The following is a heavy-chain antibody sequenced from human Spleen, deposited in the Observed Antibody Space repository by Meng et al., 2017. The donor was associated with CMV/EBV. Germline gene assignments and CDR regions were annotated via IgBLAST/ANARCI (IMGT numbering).Heavy chain of an antibody. V-gene: IGHV1-8*01. J-gene: IGHJ5*02. CDR3: ARGVGHDDFWRSNWFDP. D-gene: IGHD3-3*01. CDR2: VTPHSGST. Sequence: YTFTTYDISWVRQAAGQGLEWMGSVTPHSGSTGYAQKFRGRVTLTSTTSESTAYMELSSLRSDDTAVYYCARGVGHDDFWRSNWFDPWGQGTLVTVSS. CDR1: YTFTTYD.